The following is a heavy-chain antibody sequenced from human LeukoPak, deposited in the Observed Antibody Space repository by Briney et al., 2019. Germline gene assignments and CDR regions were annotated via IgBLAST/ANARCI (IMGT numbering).Heavy chain of an antibody. CDR2: IKPNSGGT. Sequence: ASVTVSCKASGYTFTGYYMHWVRQAPGQGLEWMGWIKPNSGGTNYAQKFQGRVTMTRDTSISTAYMERSRLRSGDTAVYYCLRFAFRRPRGDYWGQGTLVTVSS. CDR1: GYTFTGYY. D-gene: IGHD3-3*01. V-gene: IGHV1-2*02. CDR3: LRFAFRRPRGDY. J-gene: IGHJ4*02.